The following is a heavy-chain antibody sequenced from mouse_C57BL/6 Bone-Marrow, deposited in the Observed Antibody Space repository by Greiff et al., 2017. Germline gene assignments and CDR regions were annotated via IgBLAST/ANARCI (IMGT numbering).Heavy chain of an antibody. V-gene: IGHV5-15*01. J-gene: IGHJ4*01. CDR2: ISNLAYSI. D-gene: IGHD1-1*01. CDR3: ARRDYYVSILAMDY. CDR1: GFTFSDYG. Sequence: EVKLMESGGGLVQPGGSLKLSCAASGFTFSDYGMAWVRQAPRKGPEWVAFISNLAYSIYYADTVTGRFTISRENAKNTLYLELSSRRSEDTAMYYCARRDYYVSILAMDYWGQGTSVTVSS.